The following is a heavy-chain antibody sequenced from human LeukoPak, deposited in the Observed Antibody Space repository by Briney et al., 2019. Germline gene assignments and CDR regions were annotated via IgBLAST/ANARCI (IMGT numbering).Heavy chain of an antibody. CDR1: GDSVSSNSAA. Sequence: SQTLSLTCAISGDSVSSNSAAWNWIRQSPSRGLEWLGRTYYRSKRYNNYAISVKSRITINPYTSKNQFSLQLNSVTPEDTAVYYCARDFCSSSNCPNNWIDPWGQGTLVTVSS. J-gene: IGHJ5*02. CDR3: ARDFCSSSNCPNNWIDP. V-gene: IGHV6-1*01. CDR2: TYYRSKRYN. D-gene: IGHD2-2*01.